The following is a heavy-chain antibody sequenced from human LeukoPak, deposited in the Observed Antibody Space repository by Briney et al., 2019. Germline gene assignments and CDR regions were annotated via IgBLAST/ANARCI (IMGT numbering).Heavy chain of an antibody. CDR3: ANGVVPAAIYY. CDR1: GGPISSYY. D-gene: IGHD2-2*02. J-gene: IGHJ4*02. V-gene: IGHV4-59*08. CDR2: IYYSGST. Sequence: PSETLSLTCTVSGGPISSYYWSWIRQPPGKGLEWIGYIYYSGSTNYNPSLKSRVTISVDTSKNQFSLKLSSVTAADTAVYYCANGVVPAAIYYWGQGTLVTVSS.